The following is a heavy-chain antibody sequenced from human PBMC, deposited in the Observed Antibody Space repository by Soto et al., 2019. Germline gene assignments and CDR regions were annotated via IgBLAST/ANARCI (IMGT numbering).Heavy chain of an antibody. V-gene: IGHV3-23*01. J-gene: IGHJ4*02. Sequence: GGSLRLSCAASGFTFSSYAMSWVRQAPGKGLEWVSAISGSGGSTYYADSVKGRFTISRDNSKNTLYLQMNSLRAEDTAVYYCAKVRRYCSGGSCYSDYWGQGTLVTGSS. D-gene: IGHD2-15*01. CDR3: AKVRRYCSGGSCYSDY. CDR2: ISGSGGST. CDR1: GFTFSSYA.